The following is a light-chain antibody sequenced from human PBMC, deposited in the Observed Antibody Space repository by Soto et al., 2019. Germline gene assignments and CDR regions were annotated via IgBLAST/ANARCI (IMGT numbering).Light chain of an antibody. CDR1: QSISSY. CDR2: AAS. Sequence: DIQMTQSPSSLSASVGDRVTITCRASQSISSYLSWYQQKPGKAPKLLIYAASSLQSGVPSRFSGSGSGTDFTLTISSLQSEDFAVYYCQQYNNWPRTFGQGTKVDIK. J-gene: IGKJ1*01. V-gene: IGKV1-39*01. CDR3: QQYNNWPRT.